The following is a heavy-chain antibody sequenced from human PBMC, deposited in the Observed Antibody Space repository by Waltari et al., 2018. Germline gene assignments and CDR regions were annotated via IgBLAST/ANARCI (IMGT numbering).Heavy chain of an antibody. CDR2: SHPCYFDP. J-gene: IGHJ3*02. D-gene: IGHD1-7*01. Sequence: EVQLVQSGAEVKKPGESLKISCKGSGYSFTSYWIGWVRQMPGKGLEWVGFSHPCYFDPRYSPSCQVQVTISADKSISTAYLHWSSLKASDTAMYYCARSELDAFDIWGQGTMVTVSS. CDR1: GYSFTSYW. CDR3: ARSELDAFDI. V-gene: IGHV5-51*03.